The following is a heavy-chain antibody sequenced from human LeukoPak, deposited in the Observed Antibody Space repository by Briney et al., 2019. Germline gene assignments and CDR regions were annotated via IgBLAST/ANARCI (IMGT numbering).Heavy chain of an antibody. J-gene: IGHJ4*01. V-gene: IGHV4-38-2*02. CDR2: IYYSGST. CDR3: ARDGPEGVMVVAPTHYFDY. Sequence: SETLSLTCTVSGYSISSGYYWGWIRQPPGKGLEWIGSIYYSGSTYYNPSLKSRVTISVDTSKNQFSLKLSSVTAADTAVYYCARDGPEGVMVVAPTHYFDYWGQGTLVTVSS. CDR1: GYSISSGYY. D-gene: IGHD2-15*01.